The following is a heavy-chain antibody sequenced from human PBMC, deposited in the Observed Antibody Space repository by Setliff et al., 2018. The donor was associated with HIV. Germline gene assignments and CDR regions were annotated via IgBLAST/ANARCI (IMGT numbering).Heavy chain of an antibody. CDR2: IYISGTT. J-gene: IGHJ3*02. CDR3: AREHCSGGSCNGFDI. D-gene: IGHD2-15*01. CDR1: GGSISTSY. V-gene: IGHV4-4*09. Sequence: SETLFLTCTVSGGSISTSYWNWIRQPPGKGLEWIAYIYISGTTNYNPSLKSRVTISLDTSRNQFSLKRGSVTAADTAMYYCAREHCSGGSCNGFDIWGQGTMVTVSS.